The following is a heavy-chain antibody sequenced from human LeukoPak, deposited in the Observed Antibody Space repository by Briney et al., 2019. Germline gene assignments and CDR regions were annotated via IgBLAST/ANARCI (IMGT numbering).Heavy chain of an antibody. J-gene: IGHJ4*02. V-gene: IGHV1-18*01. CDR2: ISAYNGNT. CDR1: GYTFTSYG. D-gene: IGHD6-13*01. Sequence: ASVKVSCKASGYTFTSYGISWVRQAPGQGLEWMGWISAYNGNTNYTKKLQGRVTMTTDTSTSTAYVELRSLRADDTAVYYCARDPAIIAPGKGGFDYWGQGTLVTVYS. CDR3: ARDPAIIAPGKGGFDY.